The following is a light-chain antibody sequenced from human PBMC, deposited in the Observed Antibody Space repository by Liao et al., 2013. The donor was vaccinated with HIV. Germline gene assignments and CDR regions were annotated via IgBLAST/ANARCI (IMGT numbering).Light chain of an antibody. CDR1: TLGDKY. V-gene: IGLV3-1*01. CDR2: ENR. Sequence: YDLTQPPSMSVSPGQTASITCSGDTLGDKYASWYQQRPGQSPVLVIYENRRRPSGIPERFSGSNSGNTATLTISEIQPMDEAEYYCQVWDVGNDQDVVFGGGTKLTVL. J-gene: IGLJ2*01. CDR3: QVWDVGNDQDVV.